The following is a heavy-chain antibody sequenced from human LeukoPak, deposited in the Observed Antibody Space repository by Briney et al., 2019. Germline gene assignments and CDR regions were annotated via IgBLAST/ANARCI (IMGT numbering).Heavy chain of an antibody. V-gene: IGHV3-73*01. J-gene: IGHJ4*02. CDR2: VRSRANSYAT. Sequence: WGSLRLSCAASGFAFSGSARHGVRQACGKGLEGLGRVRSRANSYATTYAASVKGRFSISRDDSKNTAFLEMNSLKTDDTAVYYCTTHYYDSSGYHYGAFDYWGQGTLVTVSS. D-gene: IGHD3-22*01. CDR1: GFAFSGSA. CDR3: TTHYYDSSGYHYGAFDY.